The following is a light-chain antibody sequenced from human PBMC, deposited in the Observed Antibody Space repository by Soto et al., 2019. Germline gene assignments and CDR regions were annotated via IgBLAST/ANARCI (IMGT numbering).Light chain of an antibody. Sequence: QSVLSQPASVSGSPGQSITISCTGTSSDVGGFEYVSWYQHQPGKAPKLIIYDVTKRPSGVSNRFSASKSGNTASLTISGIHAEDEGDYYCGSITRSTTSVFGTGTKLTVL. CDR1: SSDVGGFEY. J-gene: IGLJ1*01. CDR2: DVT. V-gene: IGLV2-14*01. CDR3: GSITRSTTSV.